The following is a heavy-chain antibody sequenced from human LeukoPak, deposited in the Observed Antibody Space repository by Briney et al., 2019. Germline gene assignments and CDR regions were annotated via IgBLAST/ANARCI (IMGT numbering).Heavy chain of an antibody. D-gene: IGHD3-16*02. CDR1: GYSISSGYY. J-gene: IGHJ5*02. V-gene: IGHV4-38-2*02. CDR3: ARDPSGVGELSP. CDR2: ISDGGNT. Sequence: PSETLSLTCTVSGYSISSGYYWGWIRQPPGKGLEWIGYISDGGNTNYNPSLKTRVTMSLDTSKNQFSLKLNSVTAADTAVYYCARDPSGVGELSPWGQGTLVTVSS.